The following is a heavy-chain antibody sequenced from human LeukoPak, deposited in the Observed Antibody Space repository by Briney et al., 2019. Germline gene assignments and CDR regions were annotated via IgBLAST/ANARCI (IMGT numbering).Heavy chain of an antibody. CDR3: AKSVVGATKDWFDP. J-gene: IGHJ5*02. CDR1: GFTFSSYN. Sequence: KTGGSLRLSCAASGFTFSSYNMNWVRQAPGKGPEWVSSITSSSSYIYYADSVKGRFTISRDNAKNSLYLQMNSLRAEDTAVYYCAKSVVGATKDWFDPWGQGTLVTVSS. CDR2: ITSSSSYI. D-gene: IGHD1-26*01. V-gene: IGHV3-21*04.